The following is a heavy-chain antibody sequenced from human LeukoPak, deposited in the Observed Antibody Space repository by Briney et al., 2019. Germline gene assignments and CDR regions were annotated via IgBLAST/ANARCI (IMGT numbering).Heavy chain of an antibody. D-gene: IGHD1-26*01. CDR1: GYTFTSYY. V-gene: IGHV1-46*01. CDR2: INPSGGST. J-gene: IGHJ4*02. Sequence: SVNVSCKASGYTFTSYYMHWVRQAPGQGLEWMGIINPSGGSTSYAQKFQGRVTMTRDMSTSTVYMELSSLRSEDTAVYYCARKGVGARGLNYWGQGTLVTVSA. CDR3: ARKGVGARGLNY.